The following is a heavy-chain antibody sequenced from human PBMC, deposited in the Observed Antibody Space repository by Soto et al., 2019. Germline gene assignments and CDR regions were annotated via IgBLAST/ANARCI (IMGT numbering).Heavy chain of an antibody. D-gene: IGHD6-13*01. J-gene: IGHJ4*02. V-gene: IGHV3-30-3*01. CDR1: GFSFSAYS. Sequence: QVHLVESGGGVVQAGRSLRLSCAASGFSFSAYSMHWVRQAPGKGLEWVAVISSDGSKTYYAGSLKGRFTVSRDNSKNLLYLQMSSLRAEDTAVYYCARAGQQVAVFDYWGQGIEVTVSS. CDR2: ISSDGSKT. CDR3: ARAGQQVAVFDY.